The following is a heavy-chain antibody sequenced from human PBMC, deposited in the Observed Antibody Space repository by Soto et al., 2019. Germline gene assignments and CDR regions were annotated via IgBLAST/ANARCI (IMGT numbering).Heavy chain of an antibody. CDR2: ISAYNGNT. D-gene: IGHD2-2*02. V-gene: IGHV1-18*04. CDR3: ARDRGGNIVVVPAAIRFDY. Sequence: ASVKVSCKASGYTFTSYGISWVRQAPGQGLEWMGWISAYNGNTNYAQKLQGRVTMTTDTSTSTAYMELRSLRSDDTAVYYCARDRGGNIVVVPAAIRFDYWGQGTLVTVSS. CDR1: GYTFTSYG. J-gene: IGHJ4*02.